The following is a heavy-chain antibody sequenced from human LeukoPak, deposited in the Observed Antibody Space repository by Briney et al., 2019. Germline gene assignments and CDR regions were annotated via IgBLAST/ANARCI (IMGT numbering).Heavy chain of an antibody. V-gene: IGHV3-23*01. CDR2: ISGSGGST. Sequence: GGSLRLSCAASGFTFSSYAMSWVRQAPGKGLEWVSAISGSGGSTYYADSVKGRFTISRDNSKNTLYLQMNSLRAADTAVYYCAKGGYYYDSSGHPTVYYFDYWGQGTLVTVSS. CDR1: GFTFSSYA. CDR3: AKGGYYYDSSGHPTVYYFDY. D-gene: IGHD3-22*01. J-gene: IGHJ4*02.